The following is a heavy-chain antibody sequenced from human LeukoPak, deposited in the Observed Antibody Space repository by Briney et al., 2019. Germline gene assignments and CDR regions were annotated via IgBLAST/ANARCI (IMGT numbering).Heavy chain of an antibody. CDR2: IYYSGST. V-gene: IGHV4-31*03. CDR3: ARDSGYGSGNFDY. Sequence: SETLSLTCTVSGGSISSGGYYWSWGRQHPGTGLEWIGYIYYSGSTYYNPSLKSRVTISVYTSKNQFSLKLSSVTAADTAVYYCARDSGYGSGNFDYWGQGTLVTVSS. D-gene: IGHD3-10*01. CDR1: GGSISSGGYY. J-gene: IGHJ4*02.